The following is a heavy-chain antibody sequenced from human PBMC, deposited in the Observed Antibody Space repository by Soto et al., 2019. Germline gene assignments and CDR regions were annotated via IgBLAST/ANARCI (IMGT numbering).Heavy chain of an antibody. CDR2: ISAYNGET. CDR3: ARASGTGVGTTSY. CDR1: GYTFSHYG. D-gene: IGHD3-3*01. V-gene: IGHV1-18*01. J-gene: IGHJ4*02. Sequence: QVQLVQSGPEVKKPGASAKVSCKASGYTFSHYGICWMRQVPGQGLEWMGWISAYNGETKYAQKFQGRVSMTTDTSTNTAYMELGSVRSEDTAVYYCARASGTGVGTTSYWGQGTLVTVSS.